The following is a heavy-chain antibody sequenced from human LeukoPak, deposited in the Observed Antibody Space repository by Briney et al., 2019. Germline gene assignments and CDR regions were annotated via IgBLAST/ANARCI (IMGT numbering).Heavy chain of an antibody. D-gene: IGHD6-13*01. J-gene: IGHJ6*03. V-gene: IGHV1-8*01. CDR2: MNPNSGNT. CDR1: GYTFTSYD. Sequence: ASVKVSCKASGYTFTSYDINWVRQATGQGLEWMGWMNPNSGNTGYAQKFQGRVTMTRNTSISTAYMELSSLRSEDTAVYYCARRYSSSWYSHLVYYYYYYMDVWGKGTTVTISS. CDR3: ARRYSSSWYSHLVYYYYYYMDV.